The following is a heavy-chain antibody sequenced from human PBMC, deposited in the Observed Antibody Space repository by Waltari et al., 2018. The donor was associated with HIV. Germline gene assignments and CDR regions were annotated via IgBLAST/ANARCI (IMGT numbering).Heavy chain of an antibody. V-gene: IGHV4-34*01. CDR3: ARGMRGGQYPYYYYYYYMDV. J-gene: IGHJ6*03. Sequence: QVQLQQWGAGLLKPSETLSLTCAVYGGSFSGYYWSWIRQPPGKGLEWIGEINHSGSTNYNPSLKSRVTISVDTSKNQFSLKLSSVTAADTAVYYCARGMRGGQYPYYYYYYYMDVWGKGTTVTVSS. D-gene: IGHD2-2*01. CDR2: INHSGST. CDR1: GGSFSGYY.